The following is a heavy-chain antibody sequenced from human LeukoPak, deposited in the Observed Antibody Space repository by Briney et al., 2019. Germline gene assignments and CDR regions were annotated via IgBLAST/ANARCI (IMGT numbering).Heavy chain of an antibody. J-gene: IGHJ4*02. CDR1: GYSFTGYY. V-gene: IGHV1-2*02. Sequence: ASVKVSCKASGYSFTGYYMHWVRQAPGQGLEWMGWINPNSGGTNYAQKFQGRVTMTRDTSISTGYMELSTLRSDDTAVYYCATLVIAVAGGFGDYWGQGTLVTVSS. CDR2: INPNSGGT. CDR3: ATLVIAVAGGFGDY. D-gene: IGHD6-19*01.